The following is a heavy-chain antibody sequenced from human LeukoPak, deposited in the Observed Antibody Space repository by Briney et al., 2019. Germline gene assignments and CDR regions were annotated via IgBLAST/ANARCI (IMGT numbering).Heavy chain of an antibody. D-gene: IGHD5-18*01. CDR3: ATPRRGDKSYYYYMDV. CDR2: INPNSGGT. J-gene: IGHJ6*03. V-gene: IGHV1-2*02. Sequence: ASVKVSCKASGYTFSDYYIHWVRQAPGQGLEWMGWINPNSGGTNYAQKFQGRVTMTRDTSISTAYMELSRLRSDDTAVYYCATPRRGDKSYYYYMDVWGKGTTVTVSS. CDR1: GYTFSDYY.